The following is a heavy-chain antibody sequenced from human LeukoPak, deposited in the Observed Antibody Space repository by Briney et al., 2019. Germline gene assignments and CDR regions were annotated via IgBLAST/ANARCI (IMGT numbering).Heavy chain of an antibody. CDR3: ARDRYYGSGSYRPLDY. V-gene: IGHV1-69*13. D-gene: IGHD3-10*01. Sequence: GALVKVSCKASGGTFSSYAISWVRQAPGQGLEWMGGIIPIFGTANYAQKFQGRVTITADESTSTAYMELSSLRSEDTAVYYCARDRYYGSGSYRPLDYWGQGTLVTVSS. CDR1: GGTFSSYA. J-gene: IGHJ4*02. CDR2: IIPIFGTA.